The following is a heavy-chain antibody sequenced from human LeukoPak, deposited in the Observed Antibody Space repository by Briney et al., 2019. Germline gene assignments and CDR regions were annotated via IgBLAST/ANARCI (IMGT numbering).Heavy chain of an antibody. V-gene: IGHV1-18*01. Sequence: ASVKVSCKASGGTFSSYAISWVRRAPGQGLEWMGGISAYNGNTNYAQKLQGRVTMTTDTSTSTAYMELRSLRSDDTAVYYCARGPSRYYYGMDVWGQGTTVTVSS. J-gene: IGHJ6*02. CDR1: GGTFSSYA. CDR3: ARGPSRYYYGMDV. CDR2: ISAYNGNT.